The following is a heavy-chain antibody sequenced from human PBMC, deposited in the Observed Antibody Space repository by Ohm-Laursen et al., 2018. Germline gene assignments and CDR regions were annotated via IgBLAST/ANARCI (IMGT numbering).Heavy chain of an antibody. CDR2: INHSRST. CDR3: ARGFSGWWGRIDY. Sequence: LRLSCAASGLSVSITYMKRVRQPPGKGLEWIGEINHSRSTKYNSSFKSRVTISVDTSKNQFSLKLSSVIAADTAVYYCARGFSGWWGRIDYWGQGILVTVSS. CDR1: GLSVSITY. D-gene: IGHD6-19*01. J-gene: IGHJ4*02. V-gene: IGHV4-34*01.